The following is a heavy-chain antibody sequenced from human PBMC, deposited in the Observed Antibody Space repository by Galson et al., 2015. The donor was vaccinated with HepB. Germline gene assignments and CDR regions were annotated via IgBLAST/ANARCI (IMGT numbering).Heavy chain of an antibody. CDR1: GDSVSSNTVV. CDR2: TYYRFKWYK. V-gene: IGHV6-1*01. CDR3: ARGEGNVEPKFDY. Sequence: CAISGDSVSSNTVVWHWIRQSPSRGLEWLGRTYYRFKWYKEYADAVKSRININPDTSKNQFSLQLSSVTPDDTAVYYCARGEGNVEPKFDYWGQGTLVTVSS. J-gene: IGHJ4*02. D-gene: IGHD1-1*01.